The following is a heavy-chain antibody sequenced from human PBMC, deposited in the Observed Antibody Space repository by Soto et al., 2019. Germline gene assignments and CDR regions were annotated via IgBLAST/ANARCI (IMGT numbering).Heavy chain of an antibody. J-gene: IGHJ4*02. D-gene: IGHD3-3*01. CDR3: AKESSFWSGYYYFDY. CDR2: ISYDGSNK. CDR1: GFTFSSYG. V-gene: IGHV3-30*18. Sequence: GGSLRLSCVASGFTFSSYGMHWVRQAPGKGLEWVAVISYDGSNKYYADSVKGRFTISRDNSKNTLYLQMNSLRAEDTAVYYCAKESSFWSGYYYFDYWGQGTLVTVSS.